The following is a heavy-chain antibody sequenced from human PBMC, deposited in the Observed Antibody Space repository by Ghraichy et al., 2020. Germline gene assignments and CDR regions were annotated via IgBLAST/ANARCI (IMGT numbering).Heavy chain of an antibody. J-gene: IGHJ6*03. CDR3: ARGSNWGPGYYYYMDV. D-gene: IGHD7-27*01. CDR2: INSDGSST. V-gene: IGHV3-74*01. Sequence: GESLNISCAASGFTFSRYWMHWVRQAPGKGLVWVSYINSDGSSTNYADSVKGRFTISRDNAKNTLYLQMNSLRAEDTAVYYCARGSNWGPGYYYYMDVWGKGTTVTVSS. CDR1: GFTFSRYW.